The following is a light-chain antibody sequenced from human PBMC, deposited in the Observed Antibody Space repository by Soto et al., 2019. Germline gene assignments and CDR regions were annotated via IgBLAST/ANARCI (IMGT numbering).Light chain of an antibody. V-gene: IGKV3D-20*02. J-gene: IGKJ5*01. Sequence: EIVFTQSPGTLSLSPGERATLSCRASQSFRSSYLAWYKQKPGQAPRLLIYGASSRATGIPDRFSGSGCGTDFTLTIRRLEPEEFAVYYCQQRSNWPFFGQGTRREIK. CDR2: GAS. CDR3: QQRSNWPF. CDR1: QSFRSSY.